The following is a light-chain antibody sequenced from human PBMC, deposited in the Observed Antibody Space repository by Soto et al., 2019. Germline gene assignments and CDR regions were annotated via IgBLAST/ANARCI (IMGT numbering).Light chain of an antibody. V-gene: IGKV1-39*01. CDR3: QQSHSTPLT. J-gene: IGKJ4*01. CDR2: GAS. CDR1: QNIVNW. Sequence: DIQMTQSPSTLSASVGDRVTITCRARQNIVNWLAWYQQKPGKAPNLLIYGASTLQSGVPSRFSGSGSGTDFTLTITNLQPEDSATYFCQQSHSTPLTFGGGTKLEI.